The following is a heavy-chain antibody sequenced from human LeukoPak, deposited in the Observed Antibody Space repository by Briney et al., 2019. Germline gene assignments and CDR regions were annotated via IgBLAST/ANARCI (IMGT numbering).Heavy chain of an antibody. CDR3: ATIYCSGGSCYSGDAFDF. V-gene: IGHV5-51*01. Sequence: GESLKISCKGSGYSFTSYWIGWVRQMPGKGLEWMGIIYPGDSDTRYSPSFQGQVTISADKSISTAYLQWSSLKASDTAMYYCATIYCSGGSCYSGDAFDFWGQGTMVTVSS. CDR1: GYSFTSYW. D-gene: IGHD2-15*01. CDR2: IYPGDSDT. J-gene: IGHJ3*01.